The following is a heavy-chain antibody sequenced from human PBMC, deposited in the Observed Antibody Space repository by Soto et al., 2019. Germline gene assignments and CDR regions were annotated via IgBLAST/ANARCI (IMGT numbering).Heavy chain of an antibody. CDR2: ISYDGSNK. CDR1: GFTFSSCA. J-gene: IGHJ6*02. Sequence: GGSLRLSCAASGFTFSSCAMHWVRQAPGKGLEWVAVISYDGSNKYYADSVKGRFTISRDNSKNTLYLQMNSLRAEDTAVYYCASTMITSWDYYGMDVWGQGTTVTVSS. CDR3: ASTMITSWDYYGMDV. V-gene: IGHV3-30-3*01. D-gene: IGHD3-16*01.